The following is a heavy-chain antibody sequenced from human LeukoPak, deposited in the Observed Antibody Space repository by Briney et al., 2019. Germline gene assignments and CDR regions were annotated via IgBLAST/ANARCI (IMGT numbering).Heavy chain of an antibody. CDR3: ARVQRWLTGAFDI. V-gene: IGHV3-21*01. J-gene: IGHJ3*02. CDR1: GFTFSSYS. D-gene: IGHD5-24*01. CDR2: ISSSSSYI. Sequence: GGSLRLSCAASGFTFSSYSMNWVRQAPGKGLEWVSSISSSSSYIYYADSVKGRFTISRDNAKNSLYLQMNSLRAEDTAVYYCARVQRWLTGAFDIWGQGTMVTVSS.